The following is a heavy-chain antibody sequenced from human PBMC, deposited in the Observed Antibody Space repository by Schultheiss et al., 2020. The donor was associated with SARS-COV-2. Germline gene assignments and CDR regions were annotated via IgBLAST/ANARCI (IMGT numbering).Heavy chain of an antibody. J-gene: IGHJ6*02. D-gene: IGHD2-8*01. CDR2: IWYDGSNK. CDR1: GFHFSSYG. V-gene: IGHV3-33*01. Sequence: GGSLRLSCAASGFHFSSYGMHWVRQAPGKGLEWVAVIWYDGSNKYYADSVRGRFTISIDNSKNTLYLQMNSLRAEDTAVYYCARDGFDCTNGVCYRAYGRDVWGQGPGVTVS. CDR3: ARDGFDCTNGVCYRAYGRDV.